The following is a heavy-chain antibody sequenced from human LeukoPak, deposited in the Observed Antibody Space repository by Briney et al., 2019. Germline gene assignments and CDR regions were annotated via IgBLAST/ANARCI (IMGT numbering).Heavy chain of an antibody. Sequence: SETLSLTCAVYGGSFSGYYWSWIRQPPGKGLEWIGEINHSGSTNYNPSLKSRVTISVDTTKNHFSQKLSSVTAADTAAYYCARHCGYGLKNWFDPGGEGTLVTASS. V-gene: IGHV4-34*01. CDR3: ARHCGYGLKNWFDP. CDR2: INHSGST. CDR1: GGSFSGYY. D-gene: IGHD6-25*01. J-gene: IGHJ5*02.